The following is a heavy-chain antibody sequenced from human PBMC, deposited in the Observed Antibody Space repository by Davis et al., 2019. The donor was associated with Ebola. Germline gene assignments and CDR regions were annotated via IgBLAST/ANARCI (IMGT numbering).Heavy chain of an antibody. J-gene: IGHJ4*02. CDR2: IRSNANSYAT. CDR1: GFTFSGSA. CDR3: TIIAVAGTFLSY. V-gene: IGHV3-73*01. Sequence: GGSLRLSCAASGFTFSGSAMHWVRQASGKGLEWVGRIRSNANSYATAYAASVKGRFTISRDDSKNTAYLQMNSLKTEDTAVYYCTIIAVAGTFLSYWGQGTLVTVSS. D-gene: IGHD6-19*01.